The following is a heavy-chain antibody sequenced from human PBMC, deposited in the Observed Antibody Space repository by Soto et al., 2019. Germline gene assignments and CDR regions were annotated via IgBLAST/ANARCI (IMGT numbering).Heavy chain of an antibody. V-gene: IGHV1-24*01. D-gene: IGHD4-17*01. CDR3: ATVAVNDYGDRGAFDI. J-gene: IGHJ3*02. CDR2: FDPEDGET. CDR1: GYTLTELS. Sequence: QVQLVQSGAEVQKPGASVKVSCKVSGYTLTELSMHWVRQAPGKGLEWMGGFDPEDGETIYAQKFQGRVTMTEDTSTDTAYMELSSLRSEDTAVYYCATVAVNDYGDRGAFDIWGQGTMVTVSS.